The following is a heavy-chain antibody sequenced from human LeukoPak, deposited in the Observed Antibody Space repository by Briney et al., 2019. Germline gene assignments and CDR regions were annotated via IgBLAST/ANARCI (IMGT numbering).Heavy chain of an antibody. J-gene: IGHJ4*02. CDR3: ARDSCSSTSCRRKFDN. CDR1: GDSFSGYL. CDR2: VNHVGDT. D-gene: IGHD2-2*01. Sequence: PSETLSLTCAVYGDSFSGYLWTWIRQSPGKGLEWIGDVNHVGDTNLNPSLRGRVAIPVDTAKNQFSLRVTSVTGADSAVYYCARDSCSSTSCRRKFDNWGQGTLVTVSS. V-gene: IGHV4-34*01.